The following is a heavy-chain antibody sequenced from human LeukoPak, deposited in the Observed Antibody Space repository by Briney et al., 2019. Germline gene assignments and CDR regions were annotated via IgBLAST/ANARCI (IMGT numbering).Heavy chain of an antibody. J-gene: IGHJ4*02. Sequence: GGSLRLSCVASGFTLSEYEMKWVRQAPGKGLECVSYISSGGSIIYYADSVKGRFTISRDNANNSLYLQMNSLRAKDTAVYYCARDFRTPWGQGTLVTVSS. CDR1: GFTLSEYE. V-gene: IGHV3-48*03. CDR3: ARDFRTP. D-gene: IGHD2-15*01. CDR2: ISSGGSII.